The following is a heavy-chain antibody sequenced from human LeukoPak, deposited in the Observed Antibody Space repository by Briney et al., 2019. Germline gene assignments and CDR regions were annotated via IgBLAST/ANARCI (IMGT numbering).Heavy chain of an antibody. V-gene: IGHV4-38-2*01. J-gene: IGHJ4*02. CDR1: GSSPRAYTH. Sequence: SETLSLTSALPGSSPRAYTHWAWIGQPPGKGLDWIESIHHTGKTYYNPSLKSRVTISVDTSKNQFSLKLSSVTAADTAVYYCAQTFLVATSAFDYWGQGTLVTVSS. CDR3: AQTFLVATSAFDY. CDR2: IHHTGKT. D-gene: IGHD5-12*01.